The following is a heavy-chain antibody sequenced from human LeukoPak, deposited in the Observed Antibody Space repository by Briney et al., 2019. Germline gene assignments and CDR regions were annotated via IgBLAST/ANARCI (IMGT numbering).Heavy chain of an antibody. CDR3: AKLSYDDNSGY. Sequence: PGGSLRLSCAASGFTFSTYSMNWVRQAPGKGLEWISYISSSSSTIYYADSVKGRLTISRDNAKKLLYLQMNSMRDEDTAVYYCAKLSYDDNSGYWGQGTLVTVSS. CDR2: ISSSSSTI. J-gene: IGHJ4*02. CDR1: GFTFSTYS. D-gene: IGHD4-23*01. V-gene: IGHV3-48*02.